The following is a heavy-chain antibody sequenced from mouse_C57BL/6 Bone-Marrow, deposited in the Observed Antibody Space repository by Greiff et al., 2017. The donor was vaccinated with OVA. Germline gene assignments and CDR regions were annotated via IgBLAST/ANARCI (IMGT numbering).Heavy chain of an antibody. J-gene: IGHJ2*01. Sequence: EVQLQESGAELVRPGASVKLSCTASGFNIKDDYMHWVKQRPEQGLEWIGWIDPENGDTEYASKFQGKATITTDTASNTAYLQLSSLTSEDTAVYSGATESTTVVARRYFDYWGQGTTLTVSS. D-gene: IGHD1-1*01. CDR3: ATESTTVVARRYFDY. V-gene: IGHV14-4*01. CDR2: IDPENGDT. CDR1: GFNIKDDY.